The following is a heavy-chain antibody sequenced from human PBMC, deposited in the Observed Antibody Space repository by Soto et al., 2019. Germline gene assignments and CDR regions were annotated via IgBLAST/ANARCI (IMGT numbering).Heavy chain of an antibody. CDR2: ISSSSSTI. CDR3: ARGPTTVARPYYYYYGMDV. V-gene: IGHV3-48*02. D-gene: IGHD4-17*01. J-gene: IGHJ6*02. CDR1: GFTSSSYS. Sequence: GGAQRLSCAPSGFTSSSYSMNWVRQAPGKGLEWVSYISSSSSTIYYADSVKGRFTISRDNAKNSLYLQMNSLRDEDTAVYYCARGPTTVARPYYYYYGMDVWGQGTTVTVSS.